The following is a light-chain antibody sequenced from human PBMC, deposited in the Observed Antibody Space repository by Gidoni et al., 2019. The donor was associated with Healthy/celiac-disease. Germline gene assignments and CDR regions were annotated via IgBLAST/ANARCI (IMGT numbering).Light chain of an antibody. Sequence: QSALTQPPPASGAPGQSVTTSCTGTSSDVGGYNYVSWYQQHPGKAPKRMIYEVSPRPSGVPDRFSGSTSGNTASLTVSGLQAEDEADYYCSSYAGINNYVFGTGTKVTVL. J-gene: IGLJ1*01. CDR2: EVS. CDR3: SSYAGINNYV. CDR1: SSDVGGYNY. V-gene: IGLV2-8*01.